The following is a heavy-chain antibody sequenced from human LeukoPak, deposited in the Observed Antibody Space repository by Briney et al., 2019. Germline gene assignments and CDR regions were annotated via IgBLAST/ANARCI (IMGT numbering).Heavy chain of an antibody. CDR3: AREGSTSCHFDY. Sequence: GRSLRLSCAASGFTFSSYAMHWVRQAPGKGLEWVAVISYDGSNKYYADSVKGRFTISRDNSKNTLYLQVNSLRAEDTAVYYCAREGSTSCHFDYWGQGTLVTVSS. CDR2: ISYDGSNK. CDR1: GFTFSSYA. J-gene: IGHJ4*02. D-gene: IGHD2-2*01. V-gene: IGHV3-30*04.